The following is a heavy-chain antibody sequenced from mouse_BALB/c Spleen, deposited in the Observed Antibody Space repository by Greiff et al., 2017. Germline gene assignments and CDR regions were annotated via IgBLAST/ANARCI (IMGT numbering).Heavy chain of an antibody. Sequence: VQLKQSGAELVKPGASVKLSCTASGFNIKDTYMHWVKQRPEQGLEWIGRIDPANGNTKYDPKFQGKATITADTSSNTAYLQLSSLTSEDTAVYYCARSLYYRSWFAYWGQGTLVTVSA. CDR2: IDPANGNT. D-gene: IGHD2-12*01. CDR1: GFNIKDTY. J-gene: IGHJ3*01. V-gene: IGHV14-3*02. CDR3: ARSLYYRSWFAY.